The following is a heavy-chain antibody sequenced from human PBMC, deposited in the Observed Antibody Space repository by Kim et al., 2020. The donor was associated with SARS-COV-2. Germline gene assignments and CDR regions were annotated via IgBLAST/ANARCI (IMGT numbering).Heavy chain of an antibody. V-gene: IGHV3-74*03. CDR1: GFVFSDYW. D-gene: IGHD3-16*01. CDR2: IQSDGTNP. CDR3: ARGAWGSRHFEY. Sequence: GGSLRLSCAASGFVFSDYWMHWVRQVPGKGLAWVSRIQSDGTNPKYADSVQGRFIISRDNAKNTLFLQMNSLRVDDGAVYYCARGAWGSRHFEYSGQGALVTVSS. J-gene: IGHJ4*02.